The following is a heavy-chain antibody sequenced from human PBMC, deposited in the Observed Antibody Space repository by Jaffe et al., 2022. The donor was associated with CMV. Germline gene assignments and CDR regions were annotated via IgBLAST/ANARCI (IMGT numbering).Heavy chain of an antibody. CDR1: GGSFSGYY. D-gene: IGHD2-2*01. J-gene: IGHJ4*02. V-gene: IGHV4-34*01. CDR3: ARGLRILGYCSSTSCFHPAYFDY. CDR2: INHSGST. Sequence: QVQLQQWGAGLLKPSETLSLTCAVYGGSFSGYYWSWIRQPPGKGLEWIGEINHSGSTNYNPSLKSRVTISVDTSKNQFSLKLSSVTAADTAVYYCARGLRILGYCSSTSCFHPAYFDYWGQGTLVTVSS.